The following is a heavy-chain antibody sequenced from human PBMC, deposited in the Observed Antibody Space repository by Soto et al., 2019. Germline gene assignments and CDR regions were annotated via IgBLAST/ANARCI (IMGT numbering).Heavy chain of an antibody. Sequence: EVQLVESGGGLVQPGGSLRLSCAASGFTFSSYCMHWVRQAPGKGLVWVSRINSDGSSTSYADSVKGRFTISRDNDKNTLYLQMNRMRAEDTAVYYGERYGSGWFDYWGQGTLVTVSS. J-gene: IGHJ5*01. CDR2: INSDGSST. CDR3: ERYGSGWFDY. D-gene: IGHD3-3*01. V-gene: IGHV3-74*01. CDR1: GFTFSSYC.